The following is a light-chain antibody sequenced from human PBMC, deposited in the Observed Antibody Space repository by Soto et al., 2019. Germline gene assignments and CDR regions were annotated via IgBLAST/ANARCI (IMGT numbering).Light chain of an antibody. V-gene: IGLV1-44*01. J-gene: IGLJ1*01. CDR2: NNN. CDR1: SSKIGTNA. Sequence: QSVLTQPPSASGTPGQRVTISCSGGSSKIGTNAVNWYQQLPGTAPKLLIYNNNQRPSGVPDRFSGSKSGTSASLAISWLQSEDEADYYCAAWDDSLNGYVFGTGTKVTVL. CDR3: AAWDDSLNGYV.